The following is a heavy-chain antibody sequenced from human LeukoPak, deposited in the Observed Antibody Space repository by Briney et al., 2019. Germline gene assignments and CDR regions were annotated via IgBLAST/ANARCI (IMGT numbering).Heavy chain of an antibody. D-gene: IGHD5-24*01. CDR3: ARSKDGYSQRPFDH. Sequence: SETLSLTCTVSGGSISSYYWSWIRQPAGKGLEWIGRIYTSGSTNYNSSLKSRVTMSVDASKSQVSLKLSSVTAADTAIYYCARSKDGYSQRPFDHWGQGTLVTVSS. CDR1: GGSISSYY. V-gene: IGHV4-4*07. J-gene: IGHJ4*02. CDR2: IYTSGST.